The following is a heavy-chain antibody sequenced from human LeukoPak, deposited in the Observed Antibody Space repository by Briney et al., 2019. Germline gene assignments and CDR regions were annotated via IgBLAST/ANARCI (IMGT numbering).Heavy chain of an antibody. D-gene: IGHD3-9*01. Sequence: GASEKVSCKASGYTFTSYDINWVRQATGQGLEWMGWMNPNSGNTGYAQKFQGRVTMTRNTSISTAYMELSSLRSEDTAVYYCARGLWGYFDWLLETDNWFDPWGQGTLVTVSS. CDR3: ARGLWGYFDWLLETDNWFDP. CDR1: GYTFTSYD. CDR2: MNPNSGNT. J-gene: IGHJ5*02. V-gene: IGHV1-8*01.